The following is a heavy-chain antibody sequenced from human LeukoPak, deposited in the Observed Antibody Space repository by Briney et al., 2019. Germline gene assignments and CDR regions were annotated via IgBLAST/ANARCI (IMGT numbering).Heavy chain of an antibody. CDR2: IYGGGST. D-gene: IGHD3-22*01. J-gene: IGHJ3*02. Sequence: GGSLRLSCAASGFTVSSNYMSWVRQAPGKGLEWVSVIYGGGSTYYADSVKGRFTISRDNAKNSLYLQMNSLRAEDTAVYYCARGYYYDSSGLDAFDIWGQGTMVTVSS. V-gene: IGHV3-53*01. CDR1: GFTVSSNY. CDR3: ARGYYYDSSGLDAFDI.